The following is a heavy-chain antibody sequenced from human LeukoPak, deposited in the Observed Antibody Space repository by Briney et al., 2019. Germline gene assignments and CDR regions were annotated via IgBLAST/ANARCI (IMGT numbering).Heavy chain of an antibody. D-gene: IGHD6-19*01. CDR2: ISSSSYI. J-gene: IGHJ4*02. CDR3: ARVLAVAGGY. V-gene: IGHV3-21*01. Sequence: GGSLRLSCAASGFTFSSYSMNWVRQAPGKGLEWVSSISSSSYIYYADSVKGRFTVSRDNAKNSLYLQMNSLRAEDTAVYYCARVLAVAGGYWGQGTLVTVSS. CDR1: GFTFSSYS.